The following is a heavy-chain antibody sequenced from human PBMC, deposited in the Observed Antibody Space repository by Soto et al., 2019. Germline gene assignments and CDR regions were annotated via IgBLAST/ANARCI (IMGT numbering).Heavy chain of an antibody. J-gene: IGHJ6*02. D-gene: IGHD3-9*01. V-gene: IGHV3-30-3*01. CDR1: GFTFSSYA. CDR2: ISYDGSNK. Sequence: GGSLRLSCAASGFTFSSYAMHWVRQAPGKGLEWVAVISYDGSNKHYADSVKGRFTISRDNSKNTLYLQMNSLRAEDTAVYYCARTYYHILTAGVSYYYGMDIWGQGTTVTVSS. CDR3: ARTYYHILTAGVSYYYGMDI.